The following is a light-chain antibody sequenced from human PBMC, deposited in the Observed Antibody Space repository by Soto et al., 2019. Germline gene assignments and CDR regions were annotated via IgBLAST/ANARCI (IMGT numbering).Light chain of an antibody. Sequence: DIQMTQSPSSLSASVGDRVTITCRASQSISSYLNWYQQKPGKAPKLLIFAASSLQSGVPSRFSGRGSGTDFTLTISSLRPEDFATYYCQQSYSTPPMYTFGQGTKLEIK. V-gene: IGKV1-39*01. CDR2: AAS. CDR1: QSISSY. CDR3: QQSYSTPPMYT. J-gene: IGKJ2*01.